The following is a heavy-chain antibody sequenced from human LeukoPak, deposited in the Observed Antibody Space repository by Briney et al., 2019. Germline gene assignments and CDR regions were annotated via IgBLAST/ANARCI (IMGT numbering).Heavy chain of an antibody. CDR1: GYSISSGYY. J-gene: IGHJ4*02. CDR3: ARLEQQLVRGFDY. D-gene: IGHD6-13*01. CDR2: IYHSGST. V-gene: IGHV4-38-2*02. Sequence: SETLSLTCTVSGYSISSGYYWGWIRQPPGKGLEWIGSIYHSGSTYYNPSLKSRVTISVDTSKNQFSLKLSSVTAADTAVYYCARLEQQLVRGFDYWGQGTLVTVSS.